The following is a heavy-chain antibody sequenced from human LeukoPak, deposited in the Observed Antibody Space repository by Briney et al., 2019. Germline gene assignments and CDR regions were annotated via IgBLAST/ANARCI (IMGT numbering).Heavy chain of an antibody. V-gene: IGHV3-48*01. CDR2: ISSSSSTI. Sequence: PGGSLRLSCAAPGFTFSSYSMNWVRQAPGKGLEWVSYISSSSSTIYYADSVKGRFTISRDNAKNSLYLQMNSLRAEDTAVYYCARGAPVSCDYWGQGTLVTVSS. CDR3: ARGAPVSCDY. J-gene: IGHJ4*02. CDR1: GFTFSSYS.